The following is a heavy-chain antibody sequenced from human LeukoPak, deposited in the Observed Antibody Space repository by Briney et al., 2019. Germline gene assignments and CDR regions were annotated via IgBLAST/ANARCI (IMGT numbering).Heavy chain of an antibody. CDR3: ARRIEAAGRSFDY. V-gene: IGHV3-48*03. J-gene: IGHJ4*02. Sequence: GGPLRLSCAASGFTFSSYEMNWVRQAPGKGLEWVSYISSGGSTIYYADSVKGRFTISRDNAKNSLFLQMNSLRDEDTAVYYCARRIEAAGRSFDYWGQGTLVTVSS. D-gene: IGHD6-13*01. CDR2: ISSGGSTI. CDR1: GFTFSSYE.